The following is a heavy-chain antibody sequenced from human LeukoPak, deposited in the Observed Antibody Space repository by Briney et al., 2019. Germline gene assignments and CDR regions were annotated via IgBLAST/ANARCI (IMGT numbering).Heavy chain of an antibody. D-gene: IGHD3-10*01. CDR3: ARDQSDYYGSGSYSEGSY. Sequence: PGGSLRLSCAASGFTFSTYSMKWVRQAPGKGLEWVSYISSSSGTIYYADSVKGRFTISRDNAKNSLYLQMNGLRDEDTAVYYCARDQSDYYGSGSYSEGSYWGQGTLVNVSS. CDR2: ISSSSGTI. CDR1: GFTFSTYS. V-gene: IGHV3-48*02. J-gene: IGHJ4*02.